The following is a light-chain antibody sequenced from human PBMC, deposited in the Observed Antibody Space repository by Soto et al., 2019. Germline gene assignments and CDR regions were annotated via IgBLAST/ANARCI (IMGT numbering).Light chain of an antibody. CDR1: QSLVHSDGNTY. Sequence: LVMTQTPPSSPVTLGQPASISCRSSQSLVHSDGNTYLSWLHQRPGQPPRLLNYRVSIRFDGVPDRFSSSGAGTDFTLKISRVEAEDVGFYYCMQATQIPHTFGQGTNLEI. CDR3: MQATQIPHT. J-gene: IGKJ2*01. V-gene: IGKV2-24*01. CDR2: RVS.